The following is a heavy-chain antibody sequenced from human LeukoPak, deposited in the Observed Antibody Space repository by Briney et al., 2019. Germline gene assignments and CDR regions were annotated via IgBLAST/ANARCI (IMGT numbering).Heavy chain of an antibody. CDR3: ARLLVVVIPSSYWYFDL. V-gene: IGHV4-59*01. CDR2: VYYSGST. Sequence: KSSETLSLTCTVSGGSISTYFWSWIRQPPGKGLEWIGCVYYSGSTNYNPSLKSRVTISVDTSKNQFSLKLSSVTAADTAVYYCARLLVVVIPSSYWYFDLWGRGTLVTVSS. D-gene: IGHD3-22*01. CDR1: GGSISTYF. J-gene: IGHJ2*01.